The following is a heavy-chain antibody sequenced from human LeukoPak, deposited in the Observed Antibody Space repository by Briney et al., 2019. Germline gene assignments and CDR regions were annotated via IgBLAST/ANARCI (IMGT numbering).Heavy chain of an antibody. CDR2: FDPEDGET. V-gene: IGHV1-24*01. CDR1: GYTLTELS. Sequence: ASVKVSCKVSGYTLTELSMHWVRQAPGKGLEWMGGFDPEDGETIYAQKFQGRVTMTTDTSTSTAYMELRSLRSDDTAVYYCARDRMGAKEEDAFDIWGQGTMVTVSS. CDR3: ARDRMGAKEEDAFDI. D-gene: IGHD1-26*01. J-gene: IGHJ3*02.